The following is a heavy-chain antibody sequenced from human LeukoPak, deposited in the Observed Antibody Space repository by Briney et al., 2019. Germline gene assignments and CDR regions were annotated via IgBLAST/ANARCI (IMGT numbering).Heavy chain of an antibody. CDR1: GFTFSSYS. J-gene: IGHJ4*02. CDR3: ARVGFGYYFDY. D-gene: IGHD3-10*01. V-gene: IGHV3-21*01. Sequence: GGSLRLSCAASGFTFSSYSMNWVRQAPGKGLEWVSSISSSSSYIYYADSVKGRFTISRDNAKNSLYLQMISLRAEDTAVYYCARVGFGYYFDYWGQGTLVTVSS. CDR2: ISSSSSYI.